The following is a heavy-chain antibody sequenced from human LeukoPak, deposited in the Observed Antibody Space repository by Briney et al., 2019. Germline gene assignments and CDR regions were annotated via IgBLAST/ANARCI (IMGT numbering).Heavy chain of an antibody. CDR3: AKDASGYEFDY. Sequence: GGALRLSCAASGFTFSSYGMHWVRQAPGKGLEGVTFIRDDGSNKYYADSVKGRFIISRDNSKNPLYVQMNSLRAEDTAVYYCAKDASGYEFDYWGQGTLVTVSS. CDR2: IRDDGSNK. CDR1: GFTFSSYG. J-gene: IGHJ4*02. D-gene: IGHD5-12*01. V-gene: IGHV3-30*02.